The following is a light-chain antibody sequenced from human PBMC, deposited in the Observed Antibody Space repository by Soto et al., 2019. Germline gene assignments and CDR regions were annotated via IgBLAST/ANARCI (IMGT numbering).Light chain of an antibody. CDR3: SSYTSSSTWV. J-gene: IGLJ3*02. Sequence: QSALTQPASVSGSPGQSSTISCTGTSSDVGGYNYVSWYQQHPGKAPKLMIYEVSNRPSGVSNRFSGSKSGNTASLTLSGLQAEDEADYYCSSYTSSSTWVFVGWTKLTVL. CDR1: SSDVGGYNY. CDR2: EVS. V-gene: IGLV2-14*01.